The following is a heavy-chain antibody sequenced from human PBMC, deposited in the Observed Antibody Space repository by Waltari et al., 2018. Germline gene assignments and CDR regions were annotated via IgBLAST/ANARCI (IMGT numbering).Heavy chain of an antibody. Sequence: QVQLVQSGAEVKKPGASVKVSCKASGYTFTGYYMHWVRQAPGHGLEWMGRTNPKSGGKNYAQKFKGRVTMTRDTSISTAYMELSRLRSDDTAVYYCARGAGGNSGRSIGYWGQGTLVTVSS. J-gene: IGHJ4*02. CDR2: TNPKSGGK. V-gene: IGHV1-2*06. CDR3: ARGAGGNSGRSIGY. CDR1: GYTFTGYY. D-gene: IGHD2-21*02.